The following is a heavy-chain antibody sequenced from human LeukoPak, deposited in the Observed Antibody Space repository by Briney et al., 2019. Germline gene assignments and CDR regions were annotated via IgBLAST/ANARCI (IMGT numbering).Heavy chain of an antibody. CDR1: GFTFSSYW. CDR2: IKQDGSEK. J-gene: IGHJ4*02. V-gene: IGHV3-7*01. CDR3: ARGPYYGSGSYGADY. D-gene: IGHD3-10*01. Sequence: GGSLRLSCAASGFTFSSYWMSWVRQAPGKGLEWVANIKQDGSEKYYVDSVKGRFTISRDDAKNSLYLQMNSLRADDTAVYYCARGPYYGSGSYGADYWGQGTLVTVSS.